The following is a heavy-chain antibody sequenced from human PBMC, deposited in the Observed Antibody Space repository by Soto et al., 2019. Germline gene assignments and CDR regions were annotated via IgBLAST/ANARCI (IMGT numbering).Heavy chain of an antibody. V-gene: IGHV4-34*01. Sequence: SETLSLTCAVYGGSFSGYYWSWIRQPPGKGLEWIGEINHSGSTNYNPSLKSRVTISVDTSKNQFSLKLSSVTAADTAVYYCAREIGCSSTSCYAGYYYYMDVWGKGTTVTVSS. J-gene: IGHJ6*03. CDR1: GGSFSGYY. CDR2: INHSGST. D-gene: IGHD2-2*01. CDR3: AREIGCSSTSCYAGYYYYMDV.